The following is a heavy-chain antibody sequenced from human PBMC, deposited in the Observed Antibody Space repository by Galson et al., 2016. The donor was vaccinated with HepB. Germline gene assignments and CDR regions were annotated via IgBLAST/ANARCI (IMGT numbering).Heavy chain of an antibody. V-gene: IGHV3-53*01. J-gene: IGHJ4*02. CDR1: GFTVSSNY. CDR3: ARQMYGNYFDY. Sequence: SLRLSCAASGFTVSSNYMTWVRQAPGKGLEWVSVIYAGGRTFYADSVKGRFTISRDNSKNTLYLQMNSLRVEDTAVYYCARQMYGNYFDYWGQGALVTVSS. CDR2: IYAGGRT. D-gene: IGHD1-14*01.